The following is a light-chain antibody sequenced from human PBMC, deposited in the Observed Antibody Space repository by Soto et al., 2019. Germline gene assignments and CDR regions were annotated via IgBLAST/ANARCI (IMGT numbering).Light chain of an antibody. CDR2: GAS. Sequence: ENVLTQSPGTLCLSPGGRATLACSSSQSLSSNYLAWYQQKPGQAPRLLIYGASNRATGIPDRFSGSGSGTDFTLTISRLEPEDFAVFYCHQCDSSPWTFGQGTKVDI. J-gene: IGKJ1*01. CDR1: QSLSSNY. CDR3: HQCDSSPWT. V-gene: IGKV3-20*01.